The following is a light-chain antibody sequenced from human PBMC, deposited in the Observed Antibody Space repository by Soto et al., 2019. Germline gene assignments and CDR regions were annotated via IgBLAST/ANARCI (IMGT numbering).Light chain of an antibody. CDR1: QTVSSS. CDR2: EAS. Sequence: IVLTQSPATLSLSPGEGATLSCRASQTVSSSLAWYQQKPGQAPRLLIYEASTRATGIPARFSGSGSGTEFTLTINSLQSEDFAVYYCQQYNNWPITFGQGTRLEIK. J-gene: IGKJ5*01. V-gene: IGKV3-15*01. CDR3: QQYNNWPIT.